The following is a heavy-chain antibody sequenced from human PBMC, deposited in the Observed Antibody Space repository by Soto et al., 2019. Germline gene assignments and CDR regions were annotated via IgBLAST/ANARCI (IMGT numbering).Heavy chain of an antibody. CDR2: IIPIFGTA. D-gene: IGHD5-12*01. CDR1: GGTFSSYA. V-gene: IGHV1-69*13. CDR3: AKQRATSKYYYYYGMDV. J-gene: IGHJ6*02. Sequence: ASVKVSCKASGGTFSSYAISWVRQAPGQGLEWMGGIIPIFGTANYAQKFQGRVTITADESTSTAYMELSSLRSEDTAVYYCAKQRATSKYYYYYGMDVWGQGTTVTV.